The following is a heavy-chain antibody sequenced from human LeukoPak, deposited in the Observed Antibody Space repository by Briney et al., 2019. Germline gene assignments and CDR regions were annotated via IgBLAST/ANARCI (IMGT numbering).Heavy chain of an antibody. D-gene: IGHD6-25*01. CDR1: GFTFDDYA. Sequence: GGSLRLSCVASGFTFDDYAMRWVRQAPGKGLEWVSCMSYNWDATGHADSVKGRFTVSRDNAKNSLYLQMNTLTCEDTALYYCAKGAAAGIRGYFDYWGQGILVTVSS. CDR3: AKGAAAGIRGYFDY. CDR2: MSYNWDAT. V-gene: IGHV3-9*01. J-gene: IGHJ4*02.